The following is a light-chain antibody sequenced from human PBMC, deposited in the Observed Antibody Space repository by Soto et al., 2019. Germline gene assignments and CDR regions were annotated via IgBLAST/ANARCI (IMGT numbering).Light chain of an antibody. CDR3: QQSSTFPIT. Sequence: DIPMTQSPSSLSASVGDRVTITCRASQSITSLLNWYQQKPGEAPQLLIYAASSLQSGVSSRFSGSGSGTDFSLTISSLQPEDFATYYCQQSSTFPITFGPGTKVDI. CDR2: AAS. CDR1: QSITSL. V-gene: IGKV1-39*01. J-gene: IGKJ3*01.